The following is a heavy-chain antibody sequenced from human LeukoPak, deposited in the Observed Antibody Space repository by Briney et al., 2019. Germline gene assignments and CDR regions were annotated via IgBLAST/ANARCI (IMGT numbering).Heavy chain of an antibody. CDR3: ARDCSGGSCYFAFDI. V-gene: IGHV4-34*01. Sequence: SETLSLTCAVYGESFSGYYWSWLRQPPGKGLEWIGEINHSGSTNHNPSLKSRVTISVDTSKNQFSLKLSSVTAADTAVYYCARDCSGGSCYFAFDIWGQGTMVTVSS. CDR1: GESFSGYY. D-gene: IGHD2-15*01. CDR2: INHSGST. J-gene: IGHJ3*02.